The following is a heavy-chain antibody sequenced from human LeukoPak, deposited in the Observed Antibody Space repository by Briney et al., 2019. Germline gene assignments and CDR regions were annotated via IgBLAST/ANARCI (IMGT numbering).Heavy chain of an antibody. V-gene: IGHV3-7*03. J-gene: IGHJ6*02. CDR3: ARNNGMDV. CDR1: GFTFSSYG. Sequence: PGGSLRPSCAASGFTFSSYGMHWVRQVPGRGPEWVANVNRDGSETYYLDSVKGRFTISKDNAKNSLYLQMNSLRAEDTALYHCARNNGMDVWGQGTTVIVSS. CDR2: VNRDGSET.